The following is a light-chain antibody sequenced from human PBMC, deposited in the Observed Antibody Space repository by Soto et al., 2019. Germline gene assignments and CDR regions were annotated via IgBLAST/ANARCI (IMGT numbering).Light chain of an antibody. CDR3: MQALKTPYT. CDR2: LGS. CDR1: QSLLHSNGYNY. V-gene: IGKV2-28*01. J-gene: IGKJ2*01. Sequence: DIVMTQSPLSLPVTPGEPASISCRSSQSLLHSNGYNYLDWYLQKPGQSPQLLIYLGSNRASGVPDRFSGSVSGTDFTLNISRVEAEEVGVYYCMQALKTPYTYGPGTKLEL.